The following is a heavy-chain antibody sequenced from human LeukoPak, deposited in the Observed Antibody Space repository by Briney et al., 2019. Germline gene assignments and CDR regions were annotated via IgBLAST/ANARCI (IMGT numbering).Heavy chain of an antibody. CDR1: GFTFSSYV. CDR3: AKVDITGTIPRAFDI. CDR2: ISGSGVTP. V-gene: IGHV3-23*01. D-gene: IGHD1/OR15-1a*01. J-gene: IGHJ3*02. Sequence: GGSLRLSCAASGFTFSSYVMSWVRQAPGKGLGWVSAISGSGVTPYYADSVKGRFTISRDNSKNTLDLHLNSLRAEDTAMFYCAKVDITGTIPRAFDIWGQGTMVTVSS.